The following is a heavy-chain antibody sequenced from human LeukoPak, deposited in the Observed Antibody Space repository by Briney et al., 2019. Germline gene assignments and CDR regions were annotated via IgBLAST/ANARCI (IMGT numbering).Heavy chain of an antibody. Sequence: KTSETLSLTCTVSGGSISSGSYYWSWIRQPAGKGLEYLGRIYPSGSTNYNPSLKSRVTISVDTSKNQFSLKLSSVTAADTAVYYCARGLLWFGEPTADAFDIWGQGTMVTVSS. CDR1: GGSISSGSYY. D-gene: IGHD3-10*01. V-gene: IGHV4-61*02. J-gene: IGHJ3*02. CDR3: ARGLLWFGEPTADAFDI. CDR2: IYPSGST.